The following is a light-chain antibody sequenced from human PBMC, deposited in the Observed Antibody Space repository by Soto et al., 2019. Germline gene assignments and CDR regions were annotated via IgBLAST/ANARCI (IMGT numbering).Light chain of an antibody. CDR2: EDN. J-gene: IGLJ3*02. V-gene: IGLV6-57*02. Sequence: NFMLTQPHSVSESPGKTVTISCTGSSGSIASNYVQWYQQRPGSAPTTVIYEDNQRPSGVPDRFSGSIDSSSNSASLTISGLKTEDEADCYCQSYESSNQVFGGGTQLTVL. CDR3: QSYESSNQV. CDR1: SGSIASNY.